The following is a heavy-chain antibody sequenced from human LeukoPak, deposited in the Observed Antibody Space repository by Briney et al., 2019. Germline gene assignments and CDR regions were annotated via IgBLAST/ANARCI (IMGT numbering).Heavy chain of an antibody. CDR2: IYYSGST. CDR1: GGSISSYY. V-gene: IGHV4-59*08. J-gene: IGHJ4*02. Sequence: PSETLSLTCTVSGGSISSYYWSWIRQPPGKGLEWIGYIYYSGSTNYNPSLKSRVTISVDTSKNQFSLKLSSVTAADTAVYYCARHGDDYGAEFDYWGQGTLVTVSS. CDR3: ARHGDDYGAEFDY. D-gene: IGHD4-17*01.